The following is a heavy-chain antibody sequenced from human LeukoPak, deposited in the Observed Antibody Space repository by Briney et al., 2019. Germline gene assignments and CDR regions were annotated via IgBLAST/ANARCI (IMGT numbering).Heavy chain of an antibody. CDR2: ISSRSSYI. Sequence: GGSLRLSCAASGFTFSSYSMNWVRQAPGKGLEWVSSISSRSSYIDYADSLKGRFTISRDNAKNSLYLQMDSLRAEDTAVYYCARGKEPVAGSLSHFDYWGQGTLVTVSS. CDR3: ARGKEPVAGSLSHFDY. J-gene: IGHJ4*02. D-gene: IGHD6-19*01. V-gene: IGHV3-21*01. CDR1: GFTFSSYS.